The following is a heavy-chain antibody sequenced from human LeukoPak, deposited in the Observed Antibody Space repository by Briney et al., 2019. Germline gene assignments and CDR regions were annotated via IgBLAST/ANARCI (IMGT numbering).Heavy chain of an antibody. CDR3: ARVTGIAVAVDAFDI. D-gene: IGHD6-19*01. V-gene: IGHV1-2*02. J-gene: IGHJ3*02. Sequence: ASVKVSCKASGYTFTGYYMHWVRQAPGRGLEWMGWINPNSGGTNYAQKFLGRVTMTRDTSISTAYMELSRLRSDDTAVYYCARVTGIAVAVDAFDIWGQGTMVTVSS. CDR2: INPNSGGT. CDR1: GYTFTGYY.